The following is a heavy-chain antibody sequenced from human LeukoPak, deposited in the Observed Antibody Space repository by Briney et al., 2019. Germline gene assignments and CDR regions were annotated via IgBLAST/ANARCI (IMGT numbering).Heavy chain of an antibody. CDR2: ISSSSSYI. CDR3: ARDHYDFWGYFDY. J-gene: IGHJ4*02. D-gene: IGHD3-3*01. CDR1: GFTFSSYS. Sequence: GGSLRLSCAASGFTFSSYSMNSVRQAPGKGLEWVSSISSSSSYIYYADSVKGRFTISRDNAKNSLYLQMNSLRAEDTAVYYCARDHYDFWGYFDYWGQGTLVTVSS. V-gene: IGHV3-21*01.